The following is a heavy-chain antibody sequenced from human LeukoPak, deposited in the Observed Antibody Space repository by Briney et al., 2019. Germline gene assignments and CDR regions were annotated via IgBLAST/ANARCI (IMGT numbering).Heavy chain of an antibody. CDR3: ASSIIGNYLLRYYYGMDV. Sequence: GALVKVSCKASGGTFSSYAISWVRQAPGQGLEWMGGIIPIFGTANYAQKFQGRVTITADESTSTAYMELSSLRSEDTAVYYCASSIIGNYLLRYYYGMDVWGQGTTVTVSS. V-gene: IGHV1-69*13. D-gene: IGHD2-15*01. CDR1: GGTFSSYA. J-gene: IGHJ6*02. CDR2: IIPIFGTA.